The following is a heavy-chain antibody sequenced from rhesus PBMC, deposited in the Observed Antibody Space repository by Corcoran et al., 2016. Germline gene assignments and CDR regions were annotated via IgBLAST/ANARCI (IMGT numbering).Heavy chain of an antibody. V-gene: IGHV1S2*01. CDR2: INPYNVNT. D-gene: IGHD2-15*01. CDR1: GYTFTDYS. J-gene: IGHJ3*01. Sequence: QVQLVQYGAEVKKPGSSVKVYCKASGYTFTDYSMHWVRPAPRQGLECNGWINPYNVNTKYAQKVQGRVTMTRDRSTSTAYMVLSSLRSEDTAVYYCARGYCSSTYCSLSAFDFWGQGLRVTVSS. CDR3: ARGYCSSTYCSLSAFDF.